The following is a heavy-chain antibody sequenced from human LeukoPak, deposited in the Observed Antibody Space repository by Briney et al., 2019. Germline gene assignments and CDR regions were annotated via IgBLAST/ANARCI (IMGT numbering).Heavy chain of an antibody. J-gene: IGHJ4*02. CDR2: ISSSSSYI. Sequence: KPGGSLRLSYPACRLTFHRHITILVRQAPEKGLEWVSSISSSSSYIYYADSVKGRFTISRDNAKNSVYLQMNSLRAEDTAVYYWAIASIDHYVRMFDYWGQGTLVTVSS. D-gene: IGHD3-10*02. CDR3: AIASIDHYVRMFDY. V-gene: IGHV3-21*01. CDR1: RLTFHRHI.